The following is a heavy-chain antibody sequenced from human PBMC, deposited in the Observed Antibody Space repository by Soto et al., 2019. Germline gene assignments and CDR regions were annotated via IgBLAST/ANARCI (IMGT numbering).Heavy chain of an antibody. CDR1: GGTFSSYA. V-gene: IGHV1-69*01. J-gene: IGHJ4*02. Sequence: QVQLVQSGAEVKKPGSSVKVSCKASGGTFSSYAISWLRQAPGQGLEWMGGIIPIFGTANYAQKFQGRVTITADEYTSTAYMELSSLRSEDTAGYYCARHRYDSSGYYYPGVLDYWGQGTLVTVSS. CDR3: ARHRYDSSGYYYPGVLDY. CDR2: IIPIFGTA. D-gene: IGHD3-22*01.